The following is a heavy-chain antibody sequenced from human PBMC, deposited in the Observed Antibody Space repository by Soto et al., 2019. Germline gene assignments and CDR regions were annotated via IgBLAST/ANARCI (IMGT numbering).Heavy chain of an antibody. CDR3: ARDARIAAAPPGWFDP. CDR2: IYTSGST. J-gene: IGHJ5*02. CDR1: GGSISSYY. Sequence: SETLSRTCTVSGGSISSYYWSWIRQPAGKGLEWIGRIYTSGSTNYNPSLKSRVTMSVDTSKNQFSLKLSSVTAADTAVYYCARDARIAAAPPGWFDPWGQGTLVTVSS. D-gene: IGHD6-13*01. V-gene: IGHV4-4*07.